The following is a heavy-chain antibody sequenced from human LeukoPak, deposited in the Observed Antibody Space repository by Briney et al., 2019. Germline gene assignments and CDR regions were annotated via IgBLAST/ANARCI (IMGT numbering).Heavy chain of an antibody. CDR2: ISYDGSNK. J-gene: IGHJ4*02. CDR3: ARGGSACTYFDY. D-gene: IGHD6-19*01. CDR1: GFTFSSYG. V-gene: IGHV3-30*03. Sequence: GGSLRLSCAASGFTFSSYGMHWVRQAPGKGLEWVAVISYDGSNKYYADSVKGRFTISRDNSKNTLYLQMNSLRAEDTAVYYCARGGSACTYFDYWGQGTLVTVSS.